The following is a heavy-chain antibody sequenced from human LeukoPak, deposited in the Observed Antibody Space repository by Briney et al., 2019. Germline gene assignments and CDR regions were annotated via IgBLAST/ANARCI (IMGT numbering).Heavy chain of an antibody. CDR1: GGSISSSSYY. CDR3: ARRGGSGSYDY. Sequence: SETLSLTCTVSGGSISSSSYYWGWIRQPPGKGLEWIGSIYYSGNTYYNPSLKSRVTISVDTSKNQFSLKLNSVTAADTAVYYCARRGGSGSYDYWGQGTLVTVSS. D-gene: IGHD1-26*01. CDR2: IYYSGNT. J-gene: IGHJ4*02. V-gene: IGHV4-39*01.